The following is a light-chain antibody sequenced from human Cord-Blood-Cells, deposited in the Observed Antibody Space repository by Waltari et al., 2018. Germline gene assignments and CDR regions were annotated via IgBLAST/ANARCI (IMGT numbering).Light chain of an antibody. CDR2: DVS. CDR1: RNDAGGYNY. J-gene: IGLJ3*02. Sequence: QSLLTQPDSVSGSPGQTIAIPCTGTRNDAGGYNYVPWYQQHPGKAPKLMIYDVSNRPSGVSNRFSGSKSGNTASLTISGLQAEDEADYYCSSYTSSSTWVFGGGTKLTVL. V-gene: IGLV2-14*01. CDR3: SSYTSSSTWV.